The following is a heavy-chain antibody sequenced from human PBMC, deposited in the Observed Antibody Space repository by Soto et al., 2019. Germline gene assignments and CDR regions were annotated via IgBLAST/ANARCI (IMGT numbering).Heavy chain of an antibody. D-gene: IGHD2-15*01. Sequence: QVQLVESGGGVVQPGRSLRLSCTASGFSFSSFGMQWVRQAPGKGLEWVAVISYDGSAQYYADSLKGRLTISRDDSKNTLYLQVNRLRVEDTAVYYCAKEAGVAQPPDYWGQGTLVTVSS. CDR2: ISYDGSAQ. CDR3: AKEAGVAQPPDY. J-gene: IGHJ4*02. V-gene: IGHV3-30*18. CDR1: GFSFSSFG.